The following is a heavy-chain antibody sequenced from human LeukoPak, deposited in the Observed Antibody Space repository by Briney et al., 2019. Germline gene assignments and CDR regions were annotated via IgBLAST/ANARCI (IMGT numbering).Heavy chain of an antibody. J-gene: IGHJ6*03. CDR2: INPNSGGT. Sequence: ASVKVSCKASGYTFTGYYMHWVRQAPGQGLEWMGWINPNSGGTNYAQKFQDRVTMTRDTSISTAYMELSRLRSDDTAVYYCARGTDGYSSSWYYYYYYMDVWGKGTTVTVSS. CDR3: ARGTDGYSSSWYYYYYYMDV. V-gene: IGHV1-2*02. D-gene: IGHD6-13*01. CDR1: GYTFTGYY.